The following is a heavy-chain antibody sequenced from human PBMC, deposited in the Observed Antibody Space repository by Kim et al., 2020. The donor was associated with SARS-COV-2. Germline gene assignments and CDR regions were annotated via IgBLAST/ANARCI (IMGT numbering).Heavy chain of an antibody. CDR1: GYTFTGYY. J-gene: IGHJ6*02. CDR3: ASPITYCTNGVCYNEARGSRNAYYYYGMDV. D-gene: IGHD2-8*01. CDR2: LNPNSGGT. V-gene: IGHV1-2*02. Sequence: ASVKVSCKASGYTFTGYYMHWVRQAPGQGLEWMGWLNPNSGGTNYAQKFQGRVTMTRDTSISTAYMELSRLRSDDTAVYYCASPITYCTNGVCYNEARGSRNAYYYYGMDVWGQGTTVTVSS.